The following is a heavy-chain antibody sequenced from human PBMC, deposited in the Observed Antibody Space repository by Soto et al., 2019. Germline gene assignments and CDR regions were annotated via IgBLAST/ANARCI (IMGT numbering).Heavy chain of an antibody. CDR1: GGSISSYY. CDR2: IYYSGGT. V-gene: IGHV4-59*01. CDR3: ARGADYDILTGDQFYGMDV. Sequence: SETLSLTCTVSGGSISSYYWSWIRQPPGKGLEWIGYIYYSGGTNYNPSLKSRVTISVDTSKNQFSLKLSSVTAADTAVYYCARGADYDILTGDQFYGMDVWGQGTTVTVSS. J-gene: IGHJ6*02. D-gene: IGHD3-9*01.